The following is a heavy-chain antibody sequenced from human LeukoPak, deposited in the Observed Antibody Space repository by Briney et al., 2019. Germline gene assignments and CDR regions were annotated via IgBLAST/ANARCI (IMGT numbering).Heavy chain of an antibody. V-gene: IGHV4-59*01. CDR2: IYYSGRT. D-gene: IGHD1-26*01. CDR3: ARDGNPWNLDV. Sequence: SETLSLTCTVSGGSISPYYWTWIRQSPGKALVWIGYIYYSGRTSYNPSLKSRVTMSVDTSKNQFSLQLSSVTAADTAVYYCARDGNPWNLDVWGRGTLVTVSS. CDR1: GGSISPYY. J-gene: IGHJ2*01.